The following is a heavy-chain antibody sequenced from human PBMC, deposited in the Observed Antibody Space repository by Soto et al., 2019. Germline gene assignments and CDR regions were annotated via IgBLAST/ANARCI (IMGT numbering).Heavy chain of an antibody. CDR3: ARRGYCSGGSCYGWFDP. CDR2: IIPIFGTA. D-gene: IGHD2-15*01. CDR1: GDTFSSYA. V-gene: IGHV1-69*06. J-gene: IGHJ5*02. Sequence: QVQLVQSGAEVKKPGSSVKVSCKASGDTFSSYAISWVRQAPGQGLEWMGGIIPIFGTANYAQKFQGRVTITADKSTSTAYMELSSLRSEDTAVYYCARRGYCSGGSCYGWFDPWGQGTLVTVSS.